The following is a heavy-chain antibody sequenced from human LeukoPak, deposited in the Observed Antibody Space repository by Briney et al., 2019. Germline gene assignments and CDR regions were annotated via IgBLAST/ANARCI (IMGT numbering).Heavy chain of an antibody. V-gene: IGHV3-20*04. CDR3: AIGTNFDY. Sequence: GGSLRLSCAASGFTFSDYGMSWVRQGPGKGLEWVSGITRNGGTTGYGDSVKGRFTISRGNAKNSLYLQMNSLRAEDTAVYYCAIGTNFDYWGQGTLVTVSS. CDR1: GFTFSDYG. J-gene: IGHJ4*02. D-gene: IGHD1-1*01. CDR2: ITRNGGTT.